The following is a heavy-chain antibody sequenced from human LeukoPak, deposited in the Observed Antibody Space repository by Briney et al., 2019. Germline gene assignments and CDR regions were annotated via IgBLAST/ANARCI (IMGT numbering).Heavy chain of an antibody. D-gene: IGHD3-9*01. J-gene: IGHJ4*02. CDR2: ISAYNGNT. V-gene: IGHV1-18*01. Sequence: ASVKVSCKASGYTFTSYGISWVRQAPGQGLEWMGWISAYNGNTNYAQKLQGRVTMTTDTSTSTAYMELRSLRSDDTAVYYCARDRGYDILTGYCYFDYWGQGTLVTVSS. CDR1: GYTFTSYG. CDR3: ARDRGYDILTGYCYFDY.